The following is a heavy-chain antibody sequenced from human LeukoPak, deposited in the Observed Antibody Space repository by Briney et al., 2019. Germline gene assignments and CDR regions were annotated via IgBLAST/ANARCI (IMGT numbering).Heavy chain of an antibody. CDR2: ISGGGGNT. CDR1: GFTFNRFY. J-gene: IGHJ6*02. D-gene: IGHD7-27*01. V-gene: IGHV3-23*01. CDR3: AKGTGENYYGMDV. Sequence: PGGSLRLSCSASGFTFNRFYLHWVRQAPGKGLEWVSTISGGGGNTYYADSVKGRFTISRDDSKNTLYLQMNSLRVGDTVVFFCAKGTGENYYGMDVWGQGTTVTVSS.